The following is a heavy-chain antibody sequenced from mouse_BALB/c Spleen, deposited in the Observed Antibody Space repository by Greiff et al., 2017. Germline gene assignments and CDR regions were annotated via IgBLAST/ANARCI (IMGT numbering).Heavy chain of an antibody. J-gene: IGHJ2*01. CDR3: ARFLITTVSYYFDY. CDR1: GFNIKDTY. D-gene: IGHD1-2*01. Sequence: EVQLQQSGAELVKPGASVKLSCTASGFNIKDTYMHWVKQRPEQGLEWIGRIDPANGNTKYDPKFQGKATITADTSSNTAYLQLSSLTSEDTAVYYCARFLITTVSYYFDYWGQGTTLTVSS. CDR2: IDPANGNT. V-gene: IGHV14-3*02.